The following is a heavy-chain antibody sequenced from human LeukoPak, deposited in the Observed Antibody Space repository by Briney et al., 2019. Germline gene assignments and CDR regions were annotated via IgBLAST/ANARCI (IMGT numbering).Heavy chain of an antibody. CDR3: VRGAAVYDYVYDY. CDR1: GFTFSGYA. Sequence: GGSLRLSCAASGFTFSGYAMSWVRQAPGKGLEWVSAISDSGGSTYYADSVKGRFTISRDNSKNTLFLQMNSLRAEDTAVYYCVRGAAVYDYVYDYWGQGTLVTVSS. J-gene: IGHJ4*02. D-gene: IGHD3-16*01. CDR2: ISDSGGST. V-gene: IGHV3-23*01.